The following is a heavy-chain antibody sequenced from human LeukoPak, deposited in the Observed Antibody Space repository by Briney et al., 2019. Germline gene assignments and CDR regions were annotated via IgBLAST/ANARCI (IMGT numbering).Heavy chain of an antibody. CDR2: IYPGASDT. J-gene: IGHJ4*02. CDR3: TSAVAGSSAYFDY. D-gene: IGHD6-19*01. Sequence: GESLKISCKCSGYSFTNYWIGWVRQMPGKGLEWMGIIYPGASDTRYSPSFQGQVTISAAKSISTAYLQWSSLKASDTAIYYCTSAVAGSSAYFDYWGQGTLVTVSS. CDR1: GYSFTNYW. V-gene: IGHV5-51*01.